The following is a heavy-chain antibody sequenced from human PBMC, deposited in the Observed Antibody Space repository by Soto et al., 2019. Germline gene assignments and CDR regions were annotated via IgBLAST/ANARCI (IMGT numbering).Heavy chain of an antibody. CDR1: GYTFTSYG. V-gene: IGHV1-18*01. Sequence: ASVKVSCKASGYTFTSYGISWVRQAPGQGLEWMGWISAYNGNTNYAQKLQGRVTMTTDTSTGTAYMELRSLRSDDTAVYYCARDLGPRRDGYNYGYWGQGTLVTVSS. CDR3: ARDLGPRRDGYNYGY. CDR2: ISAYNGNT. D-gene: IGHD5-12*01. J-gene: IGHJ4*02.